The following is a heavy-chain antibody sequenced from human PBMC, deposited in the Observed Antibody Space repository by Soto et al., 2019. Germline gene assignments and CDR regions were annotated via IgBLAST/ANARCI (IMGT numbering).Heavy chain of an antibody. CDR2: LWYDGSGE. V-gene: IGHV3-33*01. J-gene: IGHJ3*02. D-gene: IGHD3-16*01. CDR3: ARGLPKVAGGAFDI. CDR1: GFSFRTSG. Sequence: SGGSLRFSCAASGFSFRTSGMHWVRQAPGKSLERVTGLWYDGSGEDYTDSVKGRFTISRDNSNNMLYLQMNSLRVEDTAVYYCARGLPKVAGGAFDIWGQGTMVTVSS.